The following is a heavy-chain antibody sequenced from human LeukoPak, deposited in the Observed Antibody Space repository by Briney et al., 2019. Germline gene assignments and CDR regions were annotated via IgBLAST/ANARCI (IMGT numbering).Heavy chain of an antibody. CDR3: ARELRDGYNYYFDY. D-gene: IGHD5-24*01. CDR1: GGSISSGGYY. V-gene: IGHV4-61*08. Sequence: SETLSLTCTVSGGSISSGGYYWSWIRQHPGKGLEWIGYIYYSGSTNYNPSLKSRVTISVDTSKNQFSLKLSSVTAADTAVYYCARELRDGYNYYFDYWGQGTLVTVSS. CDR2: IYYSGST. J-gene: IGHJ4*02.